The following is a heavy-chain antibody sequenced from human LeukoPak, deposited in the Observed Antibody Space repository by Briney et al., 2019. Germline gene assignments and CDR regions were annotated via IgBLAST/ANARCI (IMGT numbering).Heavy chain of an antibody. Sequence: SETLSLTCAVYGGSFSGYYWSWIRQPPGKGLEWIGEINHSGSTNYNPSLKSRVTISVDTSKNQFSLKLSSVTAADTAVYYCAREPGSRTPRDFWGQGTLVTV. CDR2: INHSGST. CDR3: AREPGSRTPRDF. V-gene: IGHV4-34*01. D-gene: IGHD2-15*01. CDR1: GGSFSGYY. J-gene: IGHJ1*01.